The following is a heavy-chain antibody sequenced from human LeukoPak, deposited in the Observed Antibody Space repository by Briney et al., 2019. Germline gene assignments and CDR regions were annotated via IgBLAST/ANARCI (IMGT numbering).Heavy chain of an antibody. CDR2: INHSGTT. J-gene: IGHJ4*02. V-gene: IGHV4-34*01. Sequence: SETLSLTCAVYGGSFSGYYWSWIRQSPGKGLEWIGEINHSGTTNYNPSLKSRVAISVDTSKNQFSLKLSSVTAADTAVYYCAREYCSGSSCTAPPYHFDYWGQGTLVTVSS. D-gene: IGHD2-15*01. CDR1: GGSFSGYY. CDR3: AREYCSGSSCTAPPYHFDY.